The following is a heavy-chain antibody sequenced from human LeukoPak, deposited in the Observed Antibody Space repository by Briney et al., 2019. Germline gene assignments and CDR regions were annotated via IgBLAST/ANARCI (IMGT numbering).Heavy chain of an antibody. CDR1: GFTFSRYA. CDR3: ARDASSDYDLGRYYFGH. CDR2: ISYDGTNE. D-gene: IGHD5-12*01. V-gene: IGHV3-30*04. J-gene: IGHJ4*02. Sequence: GGSLRLSCEASGFTFSRYAIHWVRQAPGKGLEWVAVISYDGTNEYFADSVKGRFTISRSNSKNTVYLQMNSLRTEDTALYYCARDASSDYDLGRYYFGHWGQGTLVTVSS.